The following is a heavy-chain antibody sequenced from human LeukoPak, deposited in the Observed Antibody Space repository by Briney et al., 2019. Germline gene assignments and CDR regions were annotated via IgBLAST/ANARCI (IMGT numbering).Heavy chain of an antibody. Sequence: GGSLRLSCVASGFNFGNAWMSWVRQAPGKGLEWAGRIRSKSHGETTDYGAPVKGRFTISRDDSKNTLYLQMNSLRAEDTAVYYCAKRTSKRFDAFDIWGQGTMVTVSS. CDR1: GFNFGNAW. J-gene: IGHJ3*02. CDR3: AKRTSKRFDAFDI. CDR2: IRSKSHGETT. D-gene: IGHD1-1*01. V-gene: IGHV3-15*01.